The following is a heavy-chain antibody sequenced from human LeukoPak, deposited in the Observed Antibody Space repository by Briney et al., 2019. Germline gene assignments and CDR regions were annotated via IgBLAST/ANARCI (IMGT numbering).Heavy chain of an antibody. J-gene: IGHJ4*02. Sequence: PSETLSLTCTVSGGSISSSSYYWGWIRQPPGKGLEWIGSIYYSGSTYYNQSLKSRVTISVDTSKNQFSLKLSSVTAADTAVYYCARWKETYYYDSSGPYFDYWGQGTLVTVSS. V-gene: IGHV4-39*01. CDR1: GGSISSSSYY. CDR2: IYYSGST. CDR3: ARWKETYYYDSSGPYFDY. D-gene: IGHD3-22*01.